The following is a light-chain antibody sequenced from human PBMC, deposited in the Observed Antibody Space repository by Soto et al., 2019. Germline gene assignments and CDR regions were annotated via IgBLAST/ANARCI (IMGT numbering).Light chain of an antibody. CDR3: EQYGSSLFS. J-gene: IGKJ3*01. CDR2: GAS. Sequence: EIVLTQSPGTLSLSPGERATLSCRASQSVSSSYLAWYQQKPGQAPRLLIYGASSRATGIPDRFSCSGSGTDLTLTTSSREPEGFAVYDGEQYGSSLFSFGPGTKVYI. CDR1: QSVSSSY. V-gene: IGKV3-20*01.